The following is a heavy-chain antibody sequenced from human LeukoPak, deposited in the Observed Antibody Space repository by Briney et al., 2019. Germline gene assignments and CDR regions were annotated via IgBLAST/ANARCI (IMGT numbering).Heavy chain of an antibody. CDR3: ARLYCSSTSCYVRHYYYYYMDV. Sequence: PSETLSLTCTVSGGSISSSSYYWGWIRQPPGKGLEWIGSIYYSGSTYYNPSLKSRVTISVDTSKNQFSLKLSSVTAADTAVYYCARLYCSSTSCYVRHYYYYYMDVWGKGTTVTVSS. D-gene: IGHD2-2*01. V-gene: IGHV4-39*01. CDR2: IYYSGST. J-gene: IGHJ6*03. CDR1: GGSISSSSYY.